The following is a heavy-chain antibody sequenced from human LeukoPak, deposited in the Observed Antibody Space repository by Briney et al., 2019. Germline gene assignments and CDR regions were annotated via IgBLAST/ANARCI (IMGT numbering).Heavy chain of an antibody. Sequence: GGSLRLSCAASGFTVSNNYMGWVRQAPGKGLEWVSVTYSGGTTYYADSVKGRVTVSRDNSKNTVYLQMNSLRAEDTAVYYCARGGVTLDYWGQGTLVTVSS. CDR2: TYSGGTT. D-gene: IGHD2-21*02. CDR3: ARGGVTLDY. V-gene: IGHV3-53*01. J-gene: IGHJ4*02. CDR1: GFTVSNNY.